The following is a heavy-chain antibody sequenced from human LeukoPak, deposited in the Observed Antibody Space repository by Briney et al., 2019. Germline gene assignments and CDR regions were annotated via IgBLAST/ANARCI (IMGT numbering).Heavy chain of an antibody. CDR2: INPNSGGT. CDR1: GYTFSGHY. V-gene: IGHV1-2*04. Sequence: ASVKVSCKASGYTFSGHYLHWVRQAPGQGLEWMGWINPNSGGTNYAQKFQGWVTMTRDTSISTAYMELSRLRSDDTAVYYCARFYDSSGYYDYWGQGTLVTVSS. J-gene: IGHJ4*02. D-gene: IGHD3-22*01. CDR3: ARFYDSSGYYDY.